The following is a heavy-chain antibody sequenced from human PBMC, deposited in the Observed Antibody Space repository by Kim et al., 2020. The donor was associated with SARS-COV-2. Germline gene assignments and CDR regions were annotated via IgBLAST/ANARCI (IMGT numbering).Heavy chain of an antibody. V-gene: IGHV4-39*01. Sequence: SETLSLTCTVSGGSISSSSYYWGWIRQPPGKGLEWIGSIYYSGSTYYNPSLKSRVTISVDTSKNQFSLKLSSVTAADTAVYYCARLHYYDSSGYYRRAFDIWGQGTMVTVSS. J-gene: IGHJ3*02. CDR3: ARLHYYDSSGYYRRAFDI. CDR1: GGSISSSSYY. CDR2: IYYSGST. D-gene: IGHD3-22*01.